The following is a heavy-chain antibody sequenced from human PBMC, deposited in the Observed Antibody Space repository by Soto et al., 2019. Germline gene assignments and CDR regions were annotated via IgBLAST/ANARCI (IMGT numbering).Heavy chain of an antibody. CDR1: GFIVSSNY. V-gene: IGHV3-53*01. D-gene: IGHD7-27*01. CDR2: IYSGGSR. Sequence: EVQLVESGGGLMQPGGSLRLSCTASGFIVSSNYMSWVRQAPGKGLEWVSVIYSGGSRYYGDSVKGRFTISRDNSKNTLYLQMNNLRAEDTAVYHCARSPWGGPFDYWGQGTLVTVSS. CDR3: ARSPWGGPFDY. J-gene: IGHJ4*02.